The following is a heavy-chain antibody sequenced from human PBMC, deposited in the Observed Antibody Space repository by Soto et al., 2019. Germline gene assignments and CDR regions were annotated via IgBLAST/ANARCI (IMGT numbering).Heavy chain of an antibody. Sequence: QVHLVQSGAEVKKPGASLKVSCETSGYNCSAYYLHWLRQTPGQGLEWMGWINSDSGDTKYAQKFQGRVTMTRDMSTSVAYMELSRLTSDDTAVYYCARDRRASGTYDGMDVWGQGAPVAVSP. CDR2: INSDSGDT. V-gene: IGHV1-2*02. CDR1: GYNCSAYY. CDR3: ARDRRASGTYDGMDV. J-gene: IGHJ6*01. D-gene: IGHD3-10*01.